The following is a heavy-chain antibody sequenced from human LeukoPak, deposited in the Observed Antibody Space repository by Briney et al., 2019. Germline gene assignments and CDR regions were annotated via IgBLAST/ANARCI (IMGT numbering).Heavy chain of an antibody. CDR1: AFTLGDHA. CDR2: IRSKAYRGTT. V-gene: IGHV3-49*04. D-gene: IGHD5-18*01. Sequence: GGSLRLSCRGYAFTLGDHAMSWVRQAPGKGLEWVGFIRSKAYRGTTEYAASVKGRFTISRDDPTSIAYLQMNSLRIEDTAVYYCARGPIQLWIHNAMDVWGHGTTVTVSS. CDR3: ARGPIQLWIHNAMDV. J-gene: IGHJ6*02.